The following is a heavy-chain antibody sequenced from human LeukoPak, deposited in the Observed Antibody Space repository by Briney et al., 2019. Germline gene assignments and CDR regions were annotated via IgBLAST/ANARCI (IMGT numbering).Heavy chain of an antibody. Sequence: SETLSLTCKVSGYPIGLDYYWVWIRQAPGRGLQWIEGFHRGRIQYNSALKSRVTISIDPSKNQFSLRMWPVTAADTAFYFCARAPSSYESGNGYPNLGWLDPWGQGALVTVSS. CDR3: ARAPSSYESGNGYPNLGWLDP. D-gene: IGHD5-24*01. CDR2: FHRGRI. V-gene: IGHV4-38-2*02. CDR1: GYPIGLDYY. J-gene: IGHJ5*02.